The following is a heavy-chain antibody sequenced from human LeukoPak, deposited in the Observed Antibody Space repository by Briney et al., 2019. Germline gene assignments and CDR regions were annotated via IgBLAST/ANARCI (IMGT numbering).Heavy chain of an antibody. CDR2: IIPIFGTA. CDR1: GGTFSSYA. D-gene: IGHD3-9*01. Sequence: GASVKVSCKASGGTFSSYATSWVRQAPGQGLEWMGGIIPIFGTANYAQKFQGRVTITADESTSTAYMELSSLRSEDTAVYYCAREGAGHYDILTGYYYFDYWGQGTLVTVSS. CDR3: AREGAGHYDILTGYYYFDY. J-gene: IGHJ4*02. V-gene: IGHV1-69*13.